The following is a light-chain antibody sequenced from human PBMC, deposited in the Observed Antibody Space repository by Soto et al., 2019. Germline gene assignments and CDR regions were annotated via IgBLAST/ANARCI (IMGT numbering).Light chain of an antibody. CDR1: RSVDLW. Sequence: MTQARCTLTAKVGDRVTITCLSSRSVDLWLAWYQQKPGKAPKLLIYDASSLQSGVPSRFSGSGSGTEFTLTISSLQPDDFATYYCQEYNSYTGTFGLGTKVDIK. CDR2: DAS. V-gene: IGKV1-5*01. J-gene: IGKJ1*01. CDR3: QEYNSYTGT.